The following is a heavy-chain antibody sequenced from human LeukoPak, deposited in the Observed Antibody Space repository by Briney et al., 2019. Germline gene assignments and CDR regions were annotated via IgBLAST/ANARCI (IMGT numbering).Heavy chain of an antibody. D-gene: IGHD2-2*02. J-gene: IGHJ4*02. CDR1: GYSFTTYW. CDR2: IYPGDSDT. V-gene: IGHV5-51*01. Sequence: GESLKISCQGSGYSFTTYWIGWVRQMPAKGLEWMGFIYPGDSDTRYSPSFHGQATISADKSISTAYLQWSSLKASDTAMYYCARRGYCSSTSCYTSGSSSWVDYWGQGTLVTVSS. CDR3: ARRGYCSSTSCYTSGSSSWVDY.